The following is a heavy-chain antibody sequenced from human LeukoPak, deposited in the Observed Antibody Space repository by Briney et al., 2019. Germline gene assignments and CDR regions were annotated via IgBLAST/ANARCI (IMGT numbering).Heavy chain of an antibody. CDR3: ANENYYGSGSYSAFDI. V-gene: IGHV3-30*18. CDR2: ISYDGSNK. Sequence: GRSPRLSCAASGFTFSSYGMHWVRQAPGKGLEWVAVISYDGSNKYHADSVKGRFTISRDNSKNTLYLQMNSLRAEDTAVYYCANENYYGSGSYSAFDIWGQGTMVTVSS. J-gene: IGHJ3*02. CDR1: GFTFSSYG. D-gene: IGHD3-10*01.